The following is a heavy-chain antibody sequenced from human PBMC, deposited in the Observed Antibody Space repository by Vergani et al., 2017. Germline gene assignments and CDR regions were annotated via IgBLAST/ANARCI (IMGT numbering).Heavy chain of an antibody. D-gene: IGHD3-9*01. V-gene: IGHV4-34*01. CDR1: GGSFSGYY. CDR2: INHSGST. Sequence: QVQLQQWGAGLLKPSETLSLTCAVYGGSFSGYYWSWIRQPPGKGLEWIGEINHSGSTNYNPSLKSRVTISVDTSKNQFSLKLSSVTAADTAVYYCAGGRYDILTGYPPPYYYMDVWGKGTTVTVSS. CDR3: AGGRYDILTGYPPPYYYMDV. J-gene: IGHJ6*03.